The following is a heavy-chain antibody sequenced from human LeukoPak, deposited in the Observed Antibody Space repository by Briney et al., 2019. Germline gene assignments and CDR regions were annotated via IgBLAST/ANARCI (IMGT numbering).Heavy chain of an antibody. V-gene: IGHV1-69*01. CDR2: IIPIFGTA. Sequence: GASVKVSCKASGGTFSSYAISWVRQAPGQGLEWMGGIIPIFGTANYAQKFQGRVTITADESSRTVYITLTSLIYEDTAIYYCAREYPRPKYSGYDPTDYWGQGTLVTVSS. CDR3: AREYPRPKYSGYDPTDY. J-gene: IGHJ4*02. CDR1: GGTFSSYA. D-gene: IGHD5-12*01.